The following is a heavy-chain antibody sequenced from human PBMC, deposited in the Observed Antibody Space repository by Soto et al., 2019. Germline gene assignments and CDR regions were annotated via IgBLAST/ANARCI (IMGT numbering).Heavy chain of an antibody. J-gene: IGHJ6*01. CDR1: GFTFSSYS. Sequence: GGSLRLSCAASGFTFSSYSMNWVRQAPGKGLEWVSSISSSSSYIYYADSVKGRFTISRDNAKNSLYLQMNSLRAEDTAVYCCENYSRSWYPMVHYYYYYGMDVCGLGTRVT. CDR3: ENYSRSWYPMVHYYYYYGMDV. CDR2: ISSSSSYI. D-gene: IGHD6-13*01. V-gene: IGHV3-21*01.